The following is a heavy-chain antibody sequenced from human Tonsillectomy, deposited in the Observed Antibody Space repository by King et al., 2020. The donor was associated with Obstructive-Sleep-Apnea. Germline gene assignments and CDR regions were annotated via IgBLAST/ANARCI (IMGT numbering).Heavy chain of an antibody. D-gene: IGHD5-12*01. CDR2: IYYSGST. CDR1: GSSISSNTYY. Sequence: QLQESGPGLVKPSETLSLTCTVSGSSISSNTYYWGWIRQPPGKGLEWIGSIYYSGSTYYNPSLKSRLTISVDTSQNQFSLKLTSVTAADTAVYYCARVYSGYDSWGYYFDSWAQGTLVTVSS. CDR3: ARVYSGYDSWGYYFDS. J-gene: IGHJ4*02. V-gene: IGHV4-39*07.